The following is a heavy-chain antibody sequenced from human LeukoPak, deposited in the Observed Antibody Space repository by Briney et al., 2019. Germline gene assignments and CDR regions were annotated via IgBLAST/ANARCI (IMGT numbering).Heavy chain of an antibody. CDR3: ARGTLYGSGSYYNAHFDY. CDR1: GFTFNSYS. D-gene: IGHD3-10*01. J-gene: IGHJ4*02. V-gene: IGHV3-30-3*01. Sequence: PGRSLRLSCAASGFTFNSYSMHWVRQAPGKGLEWVAVISYDGSNKYYADSVKGRFTISRDNSKNTLYLQMNSLRAEDTAVYYCARGTLYGSGSYYNAHFDYWGQGTLVTVSS. CDR2: ISYDGSNK.